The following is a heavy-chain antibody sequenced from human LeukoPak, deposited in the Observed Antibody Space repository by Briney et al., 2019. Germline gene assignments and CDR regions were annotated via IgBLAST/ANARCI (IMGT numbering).Heavy chain of an antibody. CDR1: GGSFSGYY. CDR3: ARWGHFDASGYFVVDY. J-gene: IGHJ4*02. Sequence: PSETLSLTCAVYGGSFSGYYWSWIRQPPGKGLEWIGEINHSGSTNYNPSLESRVTISVDTSKSQFSLNLRSVTTTDTAVYYCARWGHFDASGYFVVDYWGQGALVTVSS. CDR2: INHSGST. D-gene: IGHD3-22*01. V-gene: IGHV4-34*01.